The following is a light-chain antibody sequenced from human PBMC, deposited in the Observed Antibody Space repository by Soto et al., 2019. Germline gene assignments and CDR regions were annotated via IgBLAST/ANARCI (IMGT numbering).Light chain of an antibody. Sequence: DIQMTQSPSSVSASLGDRVTITCLASQDISSWLAWYQQKPGKAPKLLIYAASNLQNGVPSRFSGSGFGTDFTLTISSLQPEDFATYYCQQANSFPRTLGQGTKVDIK. J-gene: IGKJ1*01. CDR1: QDISSW. V-gene: IGKV1-12*01. CDR3: QQANSFPRT. CDR2: AAS.